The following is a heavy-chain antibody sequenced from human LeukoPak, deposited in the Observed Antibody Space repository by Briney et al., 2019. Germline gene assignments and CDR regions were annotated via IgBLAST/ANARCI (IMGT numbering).Heavy chain of an antibody. J-gene: IGHJ4*02. CDR2: IRSKADSYAT. D-gene: IGHD6-19*01. CDR1: GFTLSGSA. Sequence: PGGSLRLSCAASGFTLSGSAMHWVRQASGKGLEWVGRIRSKADSYATAYAASVKGRFTISRDDSKNTAYLQMNSLKTEDTAVYYCTRTEEYSSGWADYWGQGTLVTVSS. V-gene: IGHV3-73*01. CDR3: TRTEEYSSGWADY.